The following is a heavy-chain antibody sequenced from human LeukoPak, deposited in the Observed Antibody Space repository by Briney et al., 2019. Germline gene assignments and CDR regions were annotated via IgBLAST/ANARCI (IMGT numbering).Heavy chain of an antibody. CDR3: ARAGNPIFYYYMDV. CDR2: INSDGSRT. CDR1: GFTFSSYW. Sequence: GGSLRLSCAASGFTFSSYWLHWVRQVPGKGLVWVSHINSDGSRTTYADSVEGRFTIPRDNAKNTLYLQMNSLRAEDTAVYYCARAGNPIFYYYMDVWGKGITVTVSS. V-gene: IGHV3-74*01. J-gene: IGHJ6*03.